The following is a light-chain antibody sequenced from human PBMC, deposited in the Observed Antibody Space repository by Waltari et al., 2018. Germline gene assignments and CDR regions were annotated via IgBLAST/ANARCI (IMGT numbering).Light chain of an antibody. CDR2: AAS. CDR3: QQSYSFTRT. CDR1: QTISRY. J-gene: IGKJ1*01. Sequence: DIQMTQSPSSLSASVGDRVTITCRASQTISRYLNWYQQKPGKAPNLLIYAASSLQSVVPSRFSGSVSGRDFTLIITSLQPEDFATYYCQQSYSFTRTFGQGTKVEIK. V-gene: IGKV1-39*01.